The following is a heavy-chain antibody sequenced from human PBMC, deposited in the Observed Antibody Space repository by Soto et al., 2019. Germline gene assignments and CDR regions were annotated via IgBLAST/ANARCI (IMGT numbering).Heavy chain of an antibody. CDR3: ARETLPSYDSSGSSSEFDY. CDR2: ISSSSSYI. V-gene: IGHV3-21*01. J-gene: IGHJ4*02. CDR1: GFTFSSYS. D-gene: IGHD3-22*01. Sequence: GGSLRLSCAASGFTFSSYSMNWVRQAPGKGLEWVSSISSSSSYIYYADSVKGRFTISRDNAKNSLYLQMNSLRAEDTAVYYCARETLPSYDSSGSSSEFDYWGQGTLVTVSS.